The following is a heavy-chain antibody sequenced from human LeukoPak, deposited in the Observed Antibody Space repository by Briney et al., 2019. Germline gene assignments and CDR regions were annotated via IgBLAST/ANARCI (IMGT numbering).Heavy chain of an antibody. CDR2: INCNGAST. Sequence: GGSLRLSCAASGFSFGTYGTSWVRRVPGKGLEWVSGINCNGASTAYADPVRGRFTIHRANAKNCLYLQWNSLTAQERPRYYCVRGPSGWYHFEDWGQGTLVSVSS. CDR1: GFSFGTYG. V-gene: IGHV3-20*04. D-gene: IGHD6-19*01. CDR3: VRGPSGWYHFED. J-gene: IGHJ4*02.